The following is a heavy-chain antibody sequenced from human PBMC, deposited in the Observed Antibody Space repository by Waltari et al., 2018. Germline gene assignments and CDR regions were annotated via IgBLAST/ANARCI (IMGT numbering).Heavy chain of an antibody. D-gene: IGHD6-19*01. V-gene: IGHV1-24*01. CDR1: GYTLTELS. J-gene: IGHJ3*02. CDR3: ATVFYTAVAGLGDAFDI. CDR2: FDPEDGET. Sequence: QVQLVQSGAEVKKPGASVKVSCKVSGYTLTELSMHWVRQAPGQGLEWMGGFDPEDGETIDAQRCQGRVTRTEDTSTDTAYRELSSLRSEDTAVYYGATVFYTAVAGLGDAFDIWGQGTMVTVSS.